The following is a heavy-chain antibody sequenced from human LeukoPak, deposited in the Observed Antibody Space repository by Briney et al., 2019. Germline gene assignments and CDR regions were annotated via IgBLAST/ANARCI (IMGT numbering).Heavy chain of an antibody. CDR2: ISGSGGST. CDR1: GFTFSSYA. CDR3: AILRPPNIVVVPAAPFDY. V-gene: IGHV3-23*01. J-gene: IGHJ4*02. Sequence: PGGSLRLPCAASGFTFSSYAMSWVRQAPGKGLEWVSAISGSGGSTYYADSVKGRFTISRDNSKNTLYLQMNSLRAEDTAVYYCAILRPPNIVVVPAAPFDYWGQGTLVTVSS. D-gene: IGHD2-2*01.